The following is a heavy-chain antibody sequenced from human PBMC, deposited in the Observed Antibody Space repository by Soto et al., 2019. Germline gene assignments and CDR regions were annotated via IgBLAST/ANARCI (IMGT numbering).Heavy chain of an antibody. V-gene: IGHV3-33*01. Sequence: QVLLVQSGGGVVQPGRSLRLSCATSGFTFSNYGMHWVRQAPGKELEWVAVLWYDGRNKYYVDSVKGRFTISRDNSEKTVYLQMNSLRAEDTAVYYCARDSARDGYPDVWGQGTLVTVSS. D-gene: IGHD5-12*01. CDR1: GFTFSNYG. CDR3: ARDSARDGYPDV. CDR2: LWYDGRNK. J-gene: IGHJ4*02.